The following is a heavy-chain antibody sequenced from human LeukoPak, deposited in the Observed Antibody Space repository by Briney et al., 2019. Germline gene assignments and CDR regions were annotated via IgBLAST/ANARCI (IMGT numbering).Heavy chain of an antibody. CDR1: GFTFSSYG. D-gene: IGHD2-2*01. V-gene: IGHV3-30*03. CDR3: ARDGGSTDSDY. J-gene: IGHJ4*02. Sequence: PGGSLRLSCAASGFTFSSYGMHWVRQAPGKGLEWVAVISYDGSNKYYADSVKGRFTISRDNSKNMLYLQMNSLRVEDTAVYYCARDGGSTDSDYWGQGTLVTVSS. CDR2: ISYDGSNK.